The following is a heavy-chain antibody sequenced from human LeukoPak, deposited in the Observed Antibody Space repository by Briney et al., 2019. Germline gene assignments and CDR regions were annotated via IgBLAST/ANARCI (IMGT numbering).Heavy chain of an antibody. CDR2: IRGSGDRT. D-gene: IGHD3-10*01. J-gene: IGHJ6*03. CDR3: ARARSYGSGSYYHYYYYYMDV. CDR1: GFTFSSYS. Sequence: GGSLRLSCAASGFTFSSYSMNWVRQAPGKGLEWVSAIRGSGDRTHYADSVKGRFTISRDNAKNSLYLQMNSLRAEDTAVYYCARARSYGSGSYYHYYYYYMDVWGKGTTVTVSS. V-gene: IGHV3-21*01.